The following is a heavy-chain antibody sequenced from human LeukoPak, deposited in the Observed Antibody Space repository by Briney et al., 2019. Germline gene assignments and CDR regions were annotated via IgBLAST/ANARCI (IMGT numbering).Heavy chain of an antibody. Sequence: GGSLRLSCAASGFTVSSNYMSWVRQAPGKGLEWVSVIYSGGSAYYADSVKGRFTISRDNSKNTLYLQMNSLRAEDSAVYYCASSPGTAMVYYYYGMDVWGQGTTVTVSS. CDR1: GFTVSSNY. J-gene: IGHJ6*02. D-gene: IGHD5-18*01. CDR3: ASSPGTAMVYYYYGMDV. V-gene: IGHV3-53*01. CDR2: IYSGGSA.